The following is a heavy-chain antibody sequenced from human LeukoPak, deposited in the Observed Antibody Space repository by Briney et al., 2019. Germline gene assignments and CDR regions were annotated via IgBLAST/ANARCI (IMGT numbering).Heavy chain of an antibody. CDR1: GGSISSYY. CDR2: IYYSGST. D-gene: IGHD6-6*01. V-gene: IGHV4-59*01. CDR3: ARGWSSSSLWFHP. J-gene: IGHJ5*02. Sequence: SETLSLTCTVSGGSISSYYWSWIRQPPGKGLEWIGYIYYSGSTNYNPSLKSRVTISVDTSKKQFSLKLSPVTAADTAVYYCARGWSSSSLWFHPWGQGTLVTVSS.